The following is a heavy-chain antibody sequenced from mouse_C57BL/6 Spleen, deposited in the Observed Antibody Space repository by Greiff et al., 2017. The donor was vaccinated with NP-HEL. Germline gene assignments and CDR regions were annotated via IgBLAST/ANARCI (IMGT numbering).Heavy chain of an antibody. D-gene: IGHD2-1*01. CDR3: ARDMVRDAMDY. J-gene: IGHJ4*01. Sequence: DVQLQESGPGLVKPSQSLSLTCSVTGYSITSGYYWNWIRQFPGNKLEWMGYISYDGSNNYNPSLKNRISITRDTSKNQFFLKLNSVTTEDTATYYCARDMVRDAMDYWGQGTSVTVSS. CDR2: ISYDGSN. CDR1: GYSITSGYY. V-gene: IGHV3-6*01.